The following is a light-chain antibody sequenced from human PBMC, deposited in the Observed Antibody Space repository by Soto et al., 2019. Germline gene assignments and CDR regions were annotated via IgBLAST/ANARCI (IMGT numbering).Light chain of an antibody. CDR2: DAS. V-gene: IGKV1-5*01. J-gene: IGKJ1*01. CDR1: QTISNW. CDR3: QQSIGT. Sequence: DIQMTQSPSTLSASVGDRVTITCRASQTISNWLAWYQQKPGKPPKLLIHDASSLESGVPSRFSGSGSGTEFTLTSSSLQPDDVATYYCQQSIGTFGQGTKVEIK.